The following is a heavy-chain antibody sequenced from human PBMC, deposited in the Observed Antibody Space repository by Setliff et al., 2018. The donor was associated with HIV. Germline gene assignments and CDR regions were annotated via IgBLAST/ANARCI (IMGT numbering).Heavy chain of an antibody. V-gene: IGHV4-59*01. D-gene: IGHD6-19*01. CDR2: IYSNGGT. CDR3: ARFTSGWYGQY. J-gene: IGHJ4*02. Sequence: SETLSLTCNVSGGSISAYYWSWVRQPPGKRLEWIGYIYSNGGTAYNPSHKSRVTISVDTSKNQFSLKLTSVTIADTAVYYCARFTSGWYGQYWGQGTLVTVSS. CDR1: GGSISAYY.